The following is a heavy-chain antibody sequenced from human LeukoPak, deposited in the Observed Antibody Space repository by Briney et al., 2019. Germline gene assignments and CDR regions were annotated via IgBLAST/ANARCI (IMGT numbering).Heavy chain of an antibody. D-gene: IGHD1-1*01. Sequence: GESLKISCKVAAYNFSNYWIAWVRQMPGEDLEWMGIIYPDDSDTSYSPSFQGQVTISADKSISTAYLQWTSLKASDTAIYYCARRDTTYFDYWGQGSLVTVSS. CDR2: IYPDDSDT. CDR1: AYNFSNYW. J-gene: IGHJ4*02. V-gene: IGHV5-51*01. CDR3: ARRDTTYFDY.